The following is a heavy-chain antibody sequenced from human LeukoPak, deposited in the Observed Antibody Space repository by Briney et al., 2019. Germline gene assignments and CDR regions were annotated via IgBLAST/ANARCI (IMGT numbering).Heavy chain of an antibody. CDR3: ARGSSGWDLDY. CDR1: GFTVSSNY. J-gene: IGHJ4*02. V-gene: IGHV3-53*01. CDR2: IYSGGST. Sequence: GGSLRLSCAASGFTVSSNYMSWVRQAPGKGLEWVSVIYSGGSTYYADSVKGRFTISRDNSKNTLYLQMNSLRAEDTAVYYCARGSSGWDLDYWGQGTLVTVTS. D-gene: IGHD6-19*01.